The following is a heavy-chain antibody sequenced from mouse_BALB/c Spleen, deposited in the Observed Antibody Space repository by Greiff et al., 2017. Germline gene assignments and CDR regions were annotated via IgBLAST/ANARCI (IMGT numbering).Heavy chain of an antibody. CDR3: ASNWAYYAMDY. D-gene: IGHD4-1*01. V-gene: IGHV2-2*02. Sequence: VHLVESGPGLVQPSQSLSITCTVSGFSLTSYGVHWVRQSPGKGLEWLGVIWSGGSTDYNAAFISRLSISKDNSKSQVFFKMNSLQANDTAIYYCASNWAYYAMDYWGQGTSVTVSS. CDR1: GFSLTSYG. CDR2: IWSGGST. J-gene: IGHJ4*01.